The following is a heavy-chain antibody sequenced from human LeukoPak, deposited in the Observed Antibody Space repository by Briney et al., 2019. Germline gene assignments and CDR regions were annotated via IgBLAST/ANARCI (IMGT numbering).Heavy chain of an antibody. D-gene: IGHD3-9*01. V-gene: IGHV3-23*01. Sequence: GGSLRLSCAASGFTFSSYGMSWVRQAPGKGLEWVSAISGSGGSTYYADSVKGRFTISRDNSKNTLYLQMNSLRAEDTAVYYCSNVEQSYYILPGDYNAEDYWGQGTLVTVSA. CDR3: SNVEQSYYILPGDYNAEDY. J-gene: IGHJ4*02. CDR1: GFTFSSYG. CDR2: ISGSGGST.